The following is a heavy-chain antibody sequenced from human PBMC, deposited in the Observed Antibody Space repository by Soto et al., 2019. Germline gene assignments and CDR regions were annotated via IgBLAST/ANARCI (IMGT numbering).Heavy chain of an antibody. CDR2: TNSDGSST. D-gene: IGHD5-12*01. J-gene: IGHJ4*02. CDR1: GFTFSSYW. Sequence: GGSLRLSCAASGFTFSSYWMHWVRQAPGKGLVWVSRTNSDGSSTSYADSVKGRFTISRDNAKNTLYLQMNSLRAEDTAVYYCARDFVDGYNIFDYWGQGTLVTVSS. CDR3: ARDFVDGYNIFDY. V-gene: IGHV3-74*01.